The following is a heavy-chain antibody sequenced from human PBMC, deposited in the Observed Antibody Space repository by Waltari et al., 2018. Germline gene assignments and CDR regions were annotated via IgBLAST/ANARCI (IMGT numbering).Heavy chain of an antibody. Sequence: QVQLQESGPGLVRPSETLSLTCDVSGYFINTGFFWGWIRQPPGKGLGWIGNIYHDGTTYYNPSLKHRLVISLDTSKNQFSLRLNFVEVADTAVYYCARQTLGYCTSAACRRLETWGQGILVTVSS. CDR1: GYFINTGFF. V-gene: IGHV4-38-2*01. CDR2: IYHDGTT. D-gene: IGHD2-2*03. CDR3: ARQTLGYCTSAACRRLET. J-gene: IGHJ5*02.